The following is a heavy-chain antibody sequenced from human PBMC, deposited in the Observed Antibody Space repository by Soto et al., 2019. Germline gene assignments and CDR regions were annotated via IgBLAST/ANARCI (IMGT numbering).Heavy chain of an antibody. D-gene: IGHD2-2*01. J-gene: IGHJ4*02. CDR1: GFTFSSYS. V-gene: IGHV3-48*01. CDR3: AKDQRPASITVKDYLDF. Sequence: TGGSLRLSCAASGFTFSSYSMNWVSKAPGKGLEWVSYISSSRSTIYYADSVKGRFTISRDNAKNSLYLQMNSLRAEDTAVYYCAKDQRPASITVKDYLDFWGRGTLVTVSS. CDR2: ISSSRSTI.